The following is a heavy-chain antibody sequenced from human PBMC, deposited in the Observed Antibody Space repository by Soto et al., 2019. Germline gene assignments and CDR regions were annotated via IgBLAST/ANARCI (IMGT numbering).Heavy chain of an antibody. CDR2: ISDSGATT. CDR3: AKEDTSSGSLDY. J-gene: IGHJ4*02. D-gene: IGHD6-19*01. CDR1: GFPVGENA. Sequence: XGCLRLACAASGFPVGENAVSWVRQAPGKGLEWVSGISDSGATTYYADSVRGRFTISRDNSKNTLYLQMKSLRAEDSASYYCAKEDTSSGSLDYWAQGALVTVSS. V-gene: IGHV3-23*01.